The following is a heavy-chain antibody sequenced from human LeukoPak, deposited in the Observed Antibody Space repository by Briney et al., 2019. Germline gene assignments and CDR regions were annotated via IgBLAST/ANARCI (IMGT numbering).Heavy chain of an antibody. CDR3: AKWDSGSGWPIDY. CDR1: GFTFSSYG. D-gene: IGHD6-19*01. V-gene: IGHV3-30*18. CDR2: ISFDGSNQ. Sequence: GGSLRLSCAASGFTFSSYGMHWVRQAPGKGLEWVAFISFDGSNQYYADSVKGRFTTSRDNSKNTLYPQMNSLRAEDTAVYYCAKWDSGSGWPIDYWGQGTLVTVSS. J-gene: IGHJ4*02.